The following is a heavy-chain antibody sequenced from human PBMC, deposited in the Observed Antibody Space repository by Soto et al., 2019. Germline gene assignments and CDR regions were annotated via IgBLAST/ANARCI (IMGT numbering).Heavy chain of an antibody. Sequence: SETLSLTCTVSGGSMRNYFWTGIRQPPGKGLEWIGYIHYSGTTSFFPSYNPSLRSRVTISEDTSKNQFSLKLLSVTTADTAVYFCADAEASSPNLAPYSLDFWVQATLVTVS. CDR1: GGSMRNYF. CDR2: IHYSGTT. V-gene: IGHV4-59*01. J-gene: IGHJ4*02. CDR3: ADAEASSPNLAPYSLDF. D-gene: IGHD6-13*01.